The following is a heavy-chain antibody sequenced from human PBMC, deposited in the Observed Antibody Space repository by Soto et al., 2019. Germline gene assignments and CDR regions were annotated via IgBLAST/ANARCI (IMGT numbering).Heavy chain of an antibody. CDR1: GYTFTSYT. Sequence: SVKVSCKASGYTFTSYTISWVRQAPGQGLEWMGRIIPILGIANYAQKFQGRVTITADKSTSTAYMELSSLRSEDSAVYYCASHEGGGSRFDYWGQGTLVTVSS. V-gene: IGHV1-69*02. D-gene: IGHD2-15*01. J-gene: IGHJ4*02. CDR2: IIPILGIA. CDR3: ASHEGGGSRFDY.